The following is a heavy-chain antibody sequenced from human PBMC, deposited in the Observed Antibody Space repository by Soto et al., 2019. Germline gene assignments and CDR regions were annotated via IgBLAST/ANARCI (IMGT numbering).Heavy chain of an antibody. CDR2: IKSKTDGGTT. V-gene: IGHV3-15*01. D-gene: IGHD6-19*01. J-gene: IGHJ4*02. CDR1: GFTFSNAW. CDR3: TTDLSQWLVRGGEDY. Sequence: EVQLVESGGGLVKLGGSLRLSCAASGFTFSNAWMSWVRQAPGKGLEWVGRIKSKTDGGTTDYAAPVKGRFTISRDDSKNTLYLQMNSLKTEDTAVYYCTTDLSQWLVRGGEDYWGQGTLVTVSS.